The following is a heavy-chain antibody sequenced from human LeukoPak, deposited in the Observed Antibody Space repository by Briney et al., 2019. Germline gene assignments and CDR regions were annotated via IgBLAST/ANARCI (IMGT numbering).Heavy chain of an antibody. D-gene: IGHD5-12*01. CDR1: GYSISSAYY. V-gene: IGHV4-38-2*02. CDR3: ARGYSGYGRMGYYYYYYMDV. Sequence: SETLSLTCTVSGYSISSAYYWGWIRQPPGKGLEWIGTMYQTGITYYKPSLKSRVTISVDTSKNQFSLKLSSVNAADTAVYYCARGYSGYGRMGYYYYYYMDVWGKGTTVTISS. J-gene: IGHJ6*03. CDR2: MYQTGIT.